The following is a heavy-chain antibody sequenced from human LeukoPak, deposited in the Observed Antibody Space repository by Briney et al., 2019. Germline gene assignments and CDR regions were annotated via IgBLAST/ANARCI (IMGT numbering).Heavy chain of an antibody. V-gene: IGHV3-66*01. Sequence: GGSLRLSCAASGFTFSSYAMSWVRQAPGKGLEWVSVIYSGGSTYYADSVKGRFTISRDNSENTLYLQMNSLRAEDTAVYYCARDGYYYDSSGYGYWGQGTLVTVSS. CDR1: GFTFSSYA. CDR2: IYSGGST. D-gene: IGHD3-22*01. CDR3: ARDGYYYDSSGYGY. J-gene: IGHJ4*02.